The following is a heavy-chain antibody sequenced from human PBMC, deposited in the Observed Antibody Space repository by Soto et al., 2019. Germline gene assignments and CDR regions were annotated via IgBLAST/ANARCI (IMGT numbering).Heavy chain of an antibody. D-gene: IGHD6-6*01. V-gene: IGHV4-59*01. J-gene: IGHJ4*02. CDR2: IYYSGST. Sequence: PSETLSLTCTVSGGSISSYYWSWIRQPPGKGLEWIGYIYYSGSTNYNPSLKSRVTISVDTSKNQFSLKLSSVTAADTAVYYCARTYYSSSSFEFDYWGQGTLVTVSS. CDR3: ARTYYSSSSFEFDY. CDR1: GGSISSYY.